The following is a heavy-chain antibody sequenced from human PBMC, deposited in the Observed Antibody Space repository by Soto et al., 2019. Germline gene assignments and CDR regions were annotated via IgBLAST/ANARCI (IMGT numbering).Heavy chain of an antibody. J-gene: IGHJ6*02. CDR1: GFTFSDYY. V-gene: IGHV3-11*06. CDR3: ARDWTRPGYGMHV. CDR2: ISSSSSYT. Sequence: GGSLRLSCAASGFTFSDYYMSWIRQAPGKGLEWVSYISSSSSYTNYADSVKGRFTISRDNAKNSLYLQMNSLRAEDTAVYYSARDWTRPGYGMHVWGQATTITVSS. D-gene: IGHD3-3*01.